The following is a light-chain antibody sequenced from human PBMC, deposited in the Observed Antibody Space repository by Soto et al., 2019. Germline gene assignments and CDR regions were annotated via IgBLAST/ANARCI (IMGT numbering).Light chain of an antibody. CDR2: EVS. Sequence: QSALTQPASVSGSPGQSITISCTGTSSDVGSYNYVSWYQQHPGKVPKLIIYEVSNRPSGVSNRFLGSKSDNTASLTISGLQAEDEADYYCSSYTSISTWVFGGGTQLTVL. CDR3: SSYTSISTWV. CDR1: SSDVGSYNY. V-gene: IGLV2-14*01. J-gene: IGLJ3*02.